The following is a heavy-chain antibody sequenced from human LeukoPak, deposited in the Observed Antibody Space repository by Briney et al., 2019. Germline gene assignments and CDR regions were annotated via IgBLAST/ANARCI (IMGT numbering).Heavy chain of an antibody. CDR3: ARGGQGGSYYGNWFDP. CDR2: IYYSGST. Sequence: PSETLSLTCPVSGGSVSSGSYYWSWIRQPPGKGLEWIGYIYYSGSTNYNPSLKSRVTISVDTSKNQFSLKLSSVTAADTAVYYCARGGQGGSYYGNWFDPWGQGTLVTVSS. V-gene: IGHV4-61*01. CDR1: GGSVSSGSYY. J-gene: IGHJ5*02. D-gene: IGHD1-26*01.